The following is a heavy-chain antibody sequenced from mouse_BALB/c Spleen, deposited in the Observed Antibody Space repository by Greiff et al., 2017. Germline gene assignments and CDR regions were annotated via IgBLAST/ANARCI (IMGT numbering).Heavy chain of an antibody. V-gene: IGHV1-5*01. J-gene: IGHJ1*01. Sequence: VQLQQSGTVLARPGASVKMSCKASGYTFTSYWMHWVKQRPGQGLEWIGAIYPGNSDTSYNQKFKGKAKLTAVTSTSTAYMELSSLTNEDSAVYYCTRPSTVVAPLDFDVWGAGTTVTVSS. D-gene: IGHD1-1*01. CDR3: TRPSTVVAPLDFDV. CDR1: GYTFTSYW. CDR2: IYPGNSDT.